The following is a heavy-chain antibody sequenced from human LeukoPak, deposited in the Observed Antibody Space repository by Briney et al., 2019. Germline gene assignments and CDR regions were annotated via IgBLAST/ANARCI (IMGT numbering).Heavy chain of an antibody. CDR2: IHYSGST. CDR3: ARDEGYTFGLDAFDI. V-gene: IGHV4-31*03. Sequence: PSQTLSLTCTVSGGSINSDNYYWSWIRQHPGKGLDWIGYIHYSGSTSYNPSLKSRVTISADTSKNQFSLKLRSVTAADTAVYYCARDEGYTFGLDAFDIWGPGTMVTVSS. J-gene: IGHJ3*02. CDR1: GGSINSDNYY. D-gene: IGHD5-18*01.